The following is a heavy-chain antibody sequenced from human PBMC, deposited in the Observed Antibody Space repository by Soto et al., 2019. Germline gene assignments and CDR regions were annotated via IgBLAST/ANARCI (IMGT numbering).Heavy chain of an antibody. J-gene: IGHJ3*02. CDR1: GGSISGYY. CDR2: ISYSGTT. V-gene: IGHV4-59*08. Sequence: QVQLQESGPGLVKPSETLSLTCTVSGGSISGYYWSWIRQPPGKGLEWIGYISYSGTTNSNPSLKXRXPXXVDTSKTPLSLKMSSVTAADTAVYYCARHAVDTDVAYAFPIWGQGTMGTVSS. D-gene: IGHD5-18*01. CDR3: ARHAVDTDVAYAFPI.